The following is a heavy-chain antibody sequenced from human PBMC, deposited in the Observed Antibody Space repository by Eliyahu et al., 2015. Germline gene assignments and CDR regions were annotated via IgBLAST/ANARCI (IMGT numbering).Heavy chain of an antibody. J-gene: IGHJ4*02. V-gene: IGHV4-34*01. D-gene: IGHD3-3*01. Sequence: QVQLQQWGAGLLKPSEXLSLXXAVYGGSFSGYXWSWIRQPPGKGLEWIGEINHSGSTNYNPSLKSRVTISVDTSKNQFSLKLSSVTAADTAVYYCARGFTTIFGVVGFDYWGQGTLVTVSS. CDR1: GGSFSGYX. CDR2: INHSGST. CDR3: ARGFTTIFGVVGFDY.